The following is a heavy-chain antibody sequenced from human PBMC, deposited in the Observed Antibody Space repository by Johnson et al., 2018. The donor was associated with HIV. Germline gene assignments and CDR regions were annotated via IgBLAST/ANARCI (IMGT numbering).Heavy chain of an antibody. Sequence: VQLVESGGGLVQPGGSLRLSCAASGFTISGFYMSWVRQAPGKVPAWLSVVSSGGTSYYADSVRGRFTVSRDNSKNTLYLQMSSLRAEDTALYYCVRDDRPDGFDIWGQGTMVTVSS. CDR1: GFTISGFY. CDR2: VSSGGTS. D-gene: IGHD3-16*01. CDR3: VRDDRPDGFDI. V-gene: IGHV3-66*02. J-gene: IGHJ3*02.